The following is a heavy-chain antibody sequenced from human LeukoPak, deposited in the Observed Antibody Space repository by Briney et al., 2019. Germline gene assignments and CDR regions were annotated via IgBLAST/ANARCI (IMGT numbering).Heavy chain of an antibody. J-gene: IGHJ4*02. CDR1: GFTFSNYA. CDR2: ISGSGDSS. Sequence: PGGSLGLSCAASGFTFSNYAMSWVRQAPGKGLEWVSTISGSGDSSYYVDSVKGRFTISRDSSKSTLYLQMNSLRAEDTAIYYCAKGRCTDGRCSGFDCWGQGTLVTVSS. D-gene: IGHD2-15*01. CDR3: AKGRCTDGRCSGFDC. V-gene: IGHV3-23*01.